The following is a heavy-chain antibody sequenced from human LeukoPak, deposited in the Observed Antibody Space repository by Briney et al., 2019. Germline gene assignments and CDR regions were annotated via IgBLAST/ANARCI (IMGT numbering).Heavy chain of an antibody. D-gene: IGHD5-12*01. CDR3: ARVIGWLRPTFDY. CDR1: GGSISSSSYY. V-gene: IGHV4-39*07. Sequence: SETLSLTCIVSGGSISSSSYYWGWIRQPPGKGLEWIGSIYYSGSTYYNPSLKSRVTISVDTSKNQFSLKLSSVTAADTAVYYCARVIGWLRPTFDYWGQGTLVTVSS. CDR2: IYYSGST. J-gene: IGHJ4*02.